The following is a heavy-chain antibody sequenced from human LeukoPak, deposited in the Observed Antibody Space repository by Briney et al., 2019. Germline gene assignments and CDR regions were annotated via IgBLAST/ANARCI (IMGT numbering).Heavy chain of an antibody. CDR2: INHSGST. D-gene: IGHD6-13*01. V-gene: IGHV4-34*01. Sequence: SETLSLTCAVHGGSFSGYYWSWIRQPPGKGLEWIGEINHSGSTNYNPSLKSRVTISVDTSKNQFSLKLSSVTAADTAVYYCAAGTKEWGQGTLVTVSS. CDR1: GGSFSGYY. CDR3: AAGTKE. J-gene: IGHJ4*02.